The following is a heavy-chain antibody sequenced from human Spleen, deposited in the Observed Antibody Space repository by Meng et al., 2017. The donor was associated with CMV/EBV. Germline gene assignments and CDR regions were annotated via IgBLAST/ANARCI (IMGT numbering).Heavy chain of an antibody. J-gene: IGHJ1*01. D-gene: IGHD7-27*01. CDR2: IIPILGIA. CDR3: ARDGDRRSSSEYFQH. Sequence: SGGTFSSYAISWVRQAPGQGLEWMGGIIPILGIANYAQKFQGRVTITADKSTSTAYMELSSLRSEDTAVYYCARDGDRRSSSEYFQHWGQGTLVTVSS. V-gene: IGHV1-69*10. CDR1: GGTFSSYA.